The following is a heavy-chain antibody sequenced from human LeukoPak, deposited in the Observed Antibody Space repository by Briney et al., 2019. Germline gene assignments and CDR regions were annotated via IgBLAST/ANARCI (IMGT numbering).Heavy chain of an antibody. CDR1: GYTFTSYG. CDR3: ARGSGYGDPFDY. V-gene: IGHV1-18*01. D-gene: IGHD4-17*01. J-gene: IGHJ4*02. CDR2: ISAYNGNT. Sequence: ASVKVSCKASGYTFTSYGITWVRQAPGQGLEWMGWISAYNGNTNYVQKLQGRVTITADESTSTAYMELSSLRSEDTAVYYCARGSGYGDPFDYWGQGTLVTVSS.